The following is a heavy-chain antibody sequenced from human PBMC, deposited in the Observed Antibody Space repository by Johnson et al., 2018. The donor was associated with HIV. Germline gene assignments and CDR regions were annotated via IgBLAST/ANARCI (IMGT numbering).Heavy chain of an antibody. CDR3: AKDRGSGDVFDI. D-gene: IGHD1-26*01. CDR1: GFTLSNYA. CDR2: INGGSGST. V-gene: IGHV3-23*04. Sequence: VQLVESGGGLVKPGGSLRLSCAASGFTLSNYAMTWVRQAPGKGLEWVSGINGGSGSTFYADSVKGRFTISRDSSKNTLYLQMNSLRAEDTAVYYSAKDRGSGDVFDIWGQGTMVTVSS. J-gene: IGHJ3*02.